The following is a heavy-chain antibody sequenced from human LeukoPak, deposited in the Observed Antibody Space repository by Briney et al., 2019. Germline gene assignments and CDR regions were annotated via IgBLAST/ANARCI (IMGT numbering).Heavy chain of an antibody. J-gene: IGHJ5*02. CDR2: INHSGST. Sequence: SGPTLVKPTQTLTLTCTFSGFSLSTSGVGVGWIRQPPGKGLEWIGEINHSGSTNYNLSLKSRVTISVDTSKNQFSLKLSSVTAADTAVYYCARELILLWFGELKRNWFDPWGQGTLVTVSS. V-gene: IGHV4-39*07. CDR3: ARELILLWFGELKRNWFDP. CDR1: GFSLSTSGVG. D-gene: IGHD3-10*01.